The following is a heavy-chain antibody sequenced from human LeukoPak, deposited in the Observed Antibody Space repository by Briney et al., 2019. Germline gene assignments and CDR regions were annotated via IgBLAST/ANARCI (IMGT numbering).Heavy chain of an antibody. Sequence: SETLSLTCTVSGGSISSGGYYWSWIRQHPGKGLEWIGYIYYSGSTYYNPSLKSRVTISVDTSKNQFSLKLSPVTAADTAVYYCARVGSSLSASDSSGFGTFDYWGQGTLVTVSS. J-gene: IGHJ4*02. CDR2: IYYSGST. D-gene: IGHD3-22*01. CDR1: GGSISSGGYY. CDR3: ARVGSSLSASDSSGFGTFDY. V-gene: IGHV4-31*03.